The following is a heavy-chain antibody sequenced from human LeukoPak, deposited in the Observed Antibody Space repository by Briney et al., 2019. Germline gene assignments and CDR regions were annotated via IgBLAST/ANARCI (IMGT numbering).Heavy chain of an antibody. J-gene: IGHJ5*02. CDR2: INPNSGGT. CDR3: ARGPVVPAASGFDP. V-gene: IGHV1-2*02. Sequence: GASVKVSRKASGYTFTGYYMHWVRQAPGQGLEWMGWINPNSGGTNYAQKFQGRVTMTRDTSISTAYMELSRLRSDDTAVYYCARGPVVPAASGFDPWGQGTLVTVSS. D-gene: IGHD2-2*01. CDR1: GYTFTGYY.